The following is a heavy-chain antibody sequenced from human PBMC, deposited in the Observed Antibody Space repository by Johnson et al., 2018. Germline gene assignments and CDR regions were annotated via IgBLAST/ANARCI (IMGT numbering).Heavy chain of an antibody. V-gene: IGHV3-7*01. CDR2: IKGDGTEK. D-gene: IGHD2-21*01. J-gene: IGHJ6*03. Sequence: EVQLVETGGGLVQPGGSLRLSCAASGFTFISHWMSWVRQAPGKGLEWVANIKGDGTEKNYVDSVKGRFTISRDNAKNSLYLEMNNLGAEDTAVYYCVREEALVVVVVVPCGNYCMDVWGKGTTVTVSS. CDR3: VREEALVVVVVVPCGNYCMDV. CDR1: GFTFISHW.